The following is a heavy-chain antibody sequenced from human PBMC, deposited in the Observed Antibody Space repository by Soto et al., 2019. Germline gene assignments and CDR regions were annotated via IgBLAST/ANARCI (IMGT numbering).Heavy chain of an antibody. V-gene: IGHV4-34*01. Sequence: TSETLSLTCAVYGGSFSGYYWSWIRQPPGKGLEWIGEINHSGSTNYNPSLKSRVTISVDTSKNQFSLKLSSVTAADTAVYYCARGRGTYYDFWSGYPYYYGMDVWGQGTTVTVSS. CDR3: ARGRGTYYDFWSGYPYYYGMDV. CDR1: GGSFSGYY. CDR2: INHSGST. J-gene: IGHJ6*02. D-gene: IGHD3-3*01.